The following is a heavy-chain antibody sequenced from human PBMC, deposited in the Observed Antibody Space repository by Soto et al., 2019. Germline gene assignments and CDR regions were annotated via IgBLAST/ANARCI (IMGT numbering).Heavy chain of an antibody. CDR3: ATAIVVVTAIWFDL. D-gene: IGHD2-21*02. CDR2: FDPEDGET. CDR1: GYTLTELS. J-gene: IGHJ5*02. V-gene: IGHV1-24*01. Sequence: ASVKVSCKVSGYTLTELSMHWVRQAPGKGLEWMGGFDPEDGETIYAQKFQGRVTMTEDTSTDTAYMELSSLRSEDTAVYYCATAIVVVTAIWFDLWGQGTLVTVSS.